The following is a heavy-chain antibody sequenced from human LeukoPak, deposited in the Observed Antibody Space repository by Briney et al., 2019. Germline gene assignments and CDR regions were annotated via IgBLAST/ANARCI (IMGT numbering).Heavy chain of an antibody. CDR3: ARDLLFDYGDPYYYYGMDV. D-gene: IGHD4-17*01. J-gene: IGHJ6*02. Sequence: ASVKVSCKASGYTFTSYAMHWVRQAPGQRLEWMGWINAGNGNTKYSQKFQGRVTTTTDTSTSTAYMELRSLRSDDTAVYYCARDLLFDYGDPYYYYGMDVWGQGTTVTVSS. CDR2: INAGNGNT. V-gene: IGHV1-3*01. CDR1: GYTFTSYA.